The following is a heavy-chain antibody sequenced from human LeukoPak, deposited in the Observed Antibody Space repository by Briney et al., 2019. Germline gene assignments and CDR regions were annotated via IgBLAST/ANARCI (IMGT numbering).Heavy chain of an antibody. J-gene: IGHJ5*02. Sequence: ASVKVSCKASGYTFTGYYIHWVRQAPGQGLECMGWINLFYGGANYVQKFQGRDTMTRDTSISTAYMELSRLTSDDTAVYYCARVARGRDNSGYYWSWFDPWGQGTLVTLSS. V-gene: IGHV1-2*02. CDR1: GYTFTGYY. D-gene: IGHD3-22*01. CDR2: INLFYGGA. CDR3: ARVARGRDNSGYYWSWFDP.